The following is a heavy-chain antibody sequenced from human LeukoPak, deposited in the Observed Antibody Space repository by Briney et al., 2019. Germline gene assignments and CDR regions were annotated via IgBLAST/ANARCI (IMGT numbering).Heavy chain of an antibody. CDR3: TIAMVRAYGMDV. CDR2: IKSKTDGGTT. J-gene: IGHJ6*02. Sequence: GGSLRLSCAASGFTFSNAWMSWVRQAPGKGLEWVGRIKSKTDGGTTDYAAPVKGRFTISRDDSKNTLYLQMNSPKTEDTAVYYCTIAMVRAYGMDVWGQGTTVTVSS. CDR1: GFTFSNAW. V-gene: IGHV3-15*01. D-gene: IGHD3-10*01.